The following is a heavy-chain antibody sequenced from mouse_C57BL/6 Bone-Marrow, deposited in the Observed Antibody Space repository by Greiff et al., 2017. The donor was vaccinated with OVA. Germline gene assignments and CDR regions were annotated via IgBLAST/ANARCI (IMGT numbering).Heavy chain of an antibody. D-gene: IGHD4-1*01. CDR1: GYTFTSYG. CDR2: IYPRSGNT. J-gene: IGHJ2*01. CDR3: ARSWLTPRY. Sequence: VKLMESGAELARPGASVKLSCKASGYTFTSYGISWVKQRTGQGLEWIGEIYPRSGNTYYNEKFKGKATLTADKSSSTAYMELRSLTSEDSAVYFCARSWLTPRYWGQGTTLTVSS. V-gene: IGHV1-81*01.